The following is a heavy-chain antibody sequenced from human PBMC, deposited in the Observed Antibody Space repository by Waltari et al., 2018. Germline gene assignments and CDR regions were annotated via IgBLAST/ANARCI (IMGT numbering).Heavy chain of an antibody. Sequence: QLQLVESGGGVVQPGKSLRLSCAAAGFTMSSYFMHCVRQAPGEGLEWVAVVWSDGNENYYGDSVKGRFTISRDNSKNIVYLQMNSLRAEDTAVYFCAKEQEAFDIWGQGTVVTVS. CDR2: VWSDGNEN. CDR1: GFTMSSYF. V-gene: IGHV3-33*06. CDR3: AKEQEAFDI. J-gene: IGHJ3*02.